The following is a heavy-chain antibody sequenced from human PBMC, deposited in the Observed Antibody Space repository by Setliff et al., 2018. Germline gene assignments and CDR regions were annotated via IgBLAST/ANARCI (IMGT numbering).Heavy chain of an antibody. CDR1: GYTFTSSG. D-gene: IGHD2-15*01. J-gene: IGHJ5*02. CDR3: ARDSPEMVAPPAAHCFDP. V-gene: IGHV1-18*01. Sequence: GASVKVSCKASGYTFTSSGISWVRQAPGQGFEWMGWISVYNGYIVYAQKLQGRVTMTTDTSTSTAYMELRSLRSDDTAVYYCARDSPEMVAPPAAHCFDPWGQGTLVTVSS. CDR2: ISVYNGYI.